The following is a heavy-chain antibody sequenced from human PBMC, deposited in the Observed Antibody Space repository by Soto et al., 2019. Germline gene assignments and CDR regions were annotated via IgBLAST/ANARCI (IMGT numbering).Heavy chain of an antibody. CDR3: AKTAAHYGDFYFDY. CDR1: GLTIISYA. CDR2: ISGSGGST. Sequence: PGGALRISCAAPGLTIISYAMSWVRRAQGKGLEWVSAISGSGGSTYYADSVKGRFTISRDNSKNTLYLQMNSLRAEDTAVYYCAKTAAHYGDFYFDYWRQGTLVTVSS. D-gene: IGHD4-17*01. V-gene: IGHV3-23*01. J-gene: IGHJ4*02.